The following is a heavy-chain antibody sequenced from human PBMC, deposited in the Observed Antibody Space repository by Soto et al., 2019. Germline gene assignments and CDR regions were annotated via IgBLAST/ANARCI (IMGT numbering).Heavy chain of an antibody. J-gene: IGHJ4*02. Sequence: EVQLVESGGGLVKPGGSLRLSCAAFGFTFSDYAMSWVRQAPGKGLEWVSSINTNSYYIYYGDSVKGRFTTSRDNAQNSLYLQMNSRRVEDTAVYYCGRRGPAVGVTWPSDYWGQGTLVIVSS. D-gene: IGHD1-26*01. CDR2: INTNSYYI. CDR1: GFTFSDYA. V-gene: IGHV3-21*01. CDR3: GRRGPAVGVTWPSDY.